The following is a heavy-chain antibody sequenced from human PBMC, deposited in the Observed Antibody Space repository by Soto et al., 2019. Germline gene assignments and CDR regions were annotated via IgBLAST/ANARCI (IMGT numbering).Heavy chain of an antibody. V-gene: IGHV3-23*01. CDR3: AKDKWELPYYLEY. CDR1: GFTFSSYA. D-gene: IGHD1-26*01. CDR2: ISGSGGRT. J-gene: IGHJ4*02. Sequence: GSLRLSCAASGFTFSSYAMSWVRQAPGKGLEWVSAISGSGGRTYYADSVKGRFTISRDNSKNTLYLQMNSLRAEDTAVYYCAKDKWELPYYLEYWGQGTMVTVSS.